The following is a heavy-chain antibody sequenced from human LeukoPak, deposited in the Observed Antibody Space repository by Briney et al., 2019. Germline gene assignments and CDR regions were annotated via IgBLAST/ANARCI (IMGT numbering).Heavy chain of an antibody. CDR1: GFTLSGHW. J-gene: IGHJ4*02. CDR2: INSDESTT. D-gene: IGHD5/OR15-5a*01. V-gene: IGHV3-74*01. Sequence: GGSLRLSCVASGFTLSGHWMHWVRQAPGKGLVWVSRINSDESTTVYADSVKGRFTISRDNSKNTVYLQMNSLRAEDTAVYYCAKVLSVSQDYWGQGTMLTVFS. CDR3: AKVLSVSQDY.